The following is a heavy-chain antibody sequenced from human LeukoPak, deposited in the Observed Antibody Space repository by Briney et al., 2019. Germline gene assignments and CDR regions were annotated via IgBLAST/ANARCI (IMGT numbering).Heavy chain of an antibody. CDR1: GYTFTGYY. Sequence: GASVKVSCKASGYTFTGYYMHWVRQAPGQGLEWMGWINPNSGGTNYAQKFQGRVTMTRDTSISTAYMELSRLRSDDTAVYYCARDYNGYSYGLIASGFDYWGQGTLVTVSS. CDR2: INPNSGGT. J-gene: IGHJ4*02. CDR3: ARDYNGYSYGLIASGFDY. D-gene: IGHD5-18*01. V-gene: IGHV1-2*02.